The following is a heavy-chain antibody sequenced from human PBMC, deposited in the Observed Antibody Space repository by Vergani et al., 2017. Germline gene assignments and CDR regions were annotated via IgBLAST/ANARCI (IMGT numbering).Heavy chain of an antibody. CDR1: GFNFSSYA. CDR2: ISYDGSNK. J-gene: IGHJ6*02. CDR3: AKARDPNCKGGNCYSYYYGLDL. Sequence: QVQLVESGGGVVQPGRSLRLSCAASGFNFSSYAMHWVRQAPGKGLEWVAVISYDGSNKYYADSVKGRFTISRDNSKNTLYLQMNSLRVEDTAIYYCAKARDPNCKGGNCYSYYYGLDLWGQGTTVTVSS. D-gene: IGHD2-21*01. V-gene: IGHV3-30-3*01.